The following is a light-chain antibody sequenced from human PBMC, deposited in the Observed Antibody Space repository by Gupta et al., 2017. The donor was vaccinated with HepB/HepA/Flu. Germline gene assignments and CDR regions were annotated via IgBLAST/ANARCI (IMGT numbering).Light chain of an antibody. CDR3: QQYYERPRT. J-gene: IGKJ1*01. CDR2: GAS. Sequence: IVMTQSPATLPVSPGERVTLSCRASQSVSSSLAWYQQKPGQAPRFLIYGASTRATSIPARFSGSGSGTEFTLTISSLQSEDFAVYYCQQYYERPRTFGQGTKVEIK. CDR1: QSVSSS. V-gene: IGKV3-15*01.